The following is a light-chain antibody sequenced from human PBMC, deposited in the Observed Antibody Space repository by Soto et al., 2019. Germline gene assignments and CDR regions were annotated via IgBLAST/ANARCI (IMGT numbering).Light chain of an antibody. CDR2: GAS. V-gene: IGKV3-15*01. Sequence: EVVMTQSPATLSVSPGERATLSCRASQSVSSYLAWYQQKPGQAPRLLIYGASTRAAGIPARFSGSGSGTEFTLTISSLQSEDFAVYYCQQYYNWPPFTFGPGTTVDIK. CDR1: QSVSSY. CDR3: QQYYNWPPFT. J-gene: IGKJ3*01.